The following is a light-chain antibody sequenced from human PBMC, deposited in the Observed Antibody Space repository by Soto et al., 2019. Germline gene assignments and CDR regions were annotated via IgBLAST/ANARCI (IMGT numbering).Light chain of an antibody. CDR2: GAS. Sequence: EIVLTQSPGTLSLSPGERATLSCRASQSVSSTYLGWYQQKPGQAPRLLISGASSRATGIPDRFSGSGSGTDFTLTISRLAPEDFAVYYCQQYGSIPFTFGSGTKVDI. J-gene: IGKJ3*01. CDR3: QQYGSIPFT. CDR1: QSVSSTY. V-gene: IGKV3-20*01.